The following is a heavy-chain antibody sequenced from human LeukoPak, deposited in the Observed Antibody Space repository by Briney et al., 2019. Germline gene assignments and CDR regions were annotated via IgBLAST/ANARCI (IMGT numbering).Heavy chain of an antibody. CDR2: IKQDGSEK. CDR1: GFTFSAYW. V-gene: IGHV3-7*01. Sequence: GGSLRLSCAASGFTFSAYWMSWVRQAPGKGLEWVANIKQDGSEKYYVDSVKGRFTISRDNAKSSLYLQMNSLRAEDAAVYYCARIYSGYEGVDYWGQGTLVTVSS. CDR3: ARIYSGYEGVDY. D-gene: IGHD5-12*01. J-gene: IGHJ4*02.